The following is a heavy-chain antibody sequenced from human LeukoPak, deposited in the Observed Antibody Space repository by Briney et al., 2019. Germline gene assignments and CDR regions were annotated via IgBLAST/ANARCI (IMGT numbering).Heavy chain of an antibody. D-gene: IGHD3-3*01. CDR1: GGTFTNSA. J-gene: IGHJ6*02. CDR2: INPIFRTA. Sequence: AASVKVSCKASGGTFTNSAISWVRQAPGQGLEWMGGINPIFRTANYAQQFQDRVTIIADESTSTAYMELSLLKFEDTAVYYCARGGGIFGVLTTAHYYGIDVWGQGTTVTVSS. CDR3: ARGGGIFGVLTTAHYYGIDV. V-gene: IGHV1-69*13.